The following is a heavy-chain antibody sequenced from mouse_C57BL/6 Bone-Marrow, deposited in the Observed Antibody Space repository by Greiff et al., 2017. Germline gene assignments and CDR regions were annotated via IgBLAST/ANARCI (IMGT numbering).Heavy chain of an antibody. Sequence: QVQLQQPGAELVKPGASVKLSCKASGYTFTSYWMQWVKQRPGQGLEWIGEIDPSDSYTNYNQKFQGKATLTVDTSSSTAYMQLSSLTSEDSAVYYCASALYAYCGSRCYFDYWGQGTTLTVSS. J-gene: IGHJ2*01. CDR1: GYTFTSYW. V-gene: IGHV1-50*01. CDR2: IDPSDSYT. D-gene: IGHD1-1*01. CDR3: ASALYAYCGSRCYFDY.